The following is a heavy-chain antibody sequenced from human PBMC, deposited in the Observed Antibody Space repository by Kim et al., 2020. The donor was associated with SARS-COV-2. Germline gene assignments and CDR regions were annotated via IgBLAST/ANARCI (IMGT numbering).Heavy chain of an antibody. J-gene: IGHJ4*02. Sequence: GESLKISCQGFGYSFTTYWIGWVRQMPGKGLESVGILYPGDSDTRYSPSFQGHVTISADKPIATAYLQWSSLTTSDTAIYYCVRAPSGVSNPHYIDYWGQGTLVTVSS. CDR1: GYSFTTYW. CDR2: LYPGDSDT. D-gene: IGHD6-25*01. V-gene: IGHV5-51*04. CDR3: VRAPSGVSNPHYIDY.